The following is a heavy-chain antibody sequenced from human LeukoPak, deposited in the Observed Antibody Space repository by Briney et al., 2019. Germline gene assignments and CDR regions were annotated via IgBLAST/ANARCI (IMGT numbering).Heavy chain of an antibody. J-gene: IGHJ4*02. CDR2: ISWNSGSI. D-gene: IGHD4-23*01. Sequence: PGGSLRLSCAASGFTFDDYAMHWVRQAPGKGLEWVSGISWNSGSIGYADSVKGRFTISRDNAKNSLCLQMDSLRAEDTALYYCAKDYGGGGVDYWGQGTLVIVSS. CDR3: AKDYGGGGVDY. V-gene: IGHV3-9*01. CDR1: GFTFDDYA.